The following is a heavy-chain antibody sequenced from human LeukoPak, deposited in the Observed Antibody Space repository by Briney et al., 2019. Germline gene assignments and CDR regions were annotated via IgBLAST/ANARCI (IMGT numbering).Heavy chain of an antibody. CDR1: GGSISSYY. Sequence: SETLSLTCTVSGGSISSYYWSWIRQPPGKGLEWIGYIYYSGSTNYNPSLKSRGTISVDTSKNQFSLKLSSVTAADTAVYYCAATAEYYDSSGYYNYWGQGTLVTVSS. D-gene: IGHD3-22*01. V-gene: IGHV4-59*01. J-gene: IGHJ4*02. CDR2: IYYSGST. CDR3: AATAEYYDSSGYYNY.